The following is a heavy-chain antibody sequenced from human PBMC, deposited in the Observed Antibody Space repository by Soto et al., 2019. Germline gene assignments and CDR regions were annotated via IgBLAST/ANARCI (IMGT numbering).Heavy chain of an antibody. CDR2: ISSSGSTI. D-gene: IGHD2-2*01. CDR1: GFTFSDYY. CDR3: ARETVPAAIRLVRYMDV. V-gene: IGHV3-11*01. J-gene: IGHJ6*03. Sequence: GGSLRLSCAASGFTFSDYYMSWIRQAPGKGLEWVSYISSSGSTIYYADSVKGRSTISRDNAKNSLYLQMNSLRAEDTAVYYCARETVPAAIRLVRYMDVWGKGTTVTV.